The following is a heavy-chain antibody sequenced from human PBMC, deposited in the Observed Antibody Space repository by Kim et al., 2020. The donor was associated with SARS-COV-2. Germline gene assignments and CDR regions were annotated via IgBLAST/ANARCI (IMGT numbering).Heavy chain of an antibody. CDR1: SFTFSNYA. J-gene: IGHJ5*02. V-gene: IGHV3-23*03. Sequence: GGSLRLSCAASSFTFSNYAMNWVRQAPGKGLQWISSINNGGQNTYYADSVKGRFTISRDNSKNTLYLQMRGLRVDDSAIYYCAKGGFLLSTEMDSWGRGT. CDR2: INNGGQNT. D-gene: IGHD3-3*01. CDR3: AKGGFLLSTEMDS.